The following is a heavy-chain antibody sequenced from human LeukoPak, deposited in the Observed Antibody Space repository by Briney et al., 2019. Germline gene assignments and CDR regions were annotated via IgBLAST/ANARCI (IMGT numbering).Heavy chain of an antibody. CDR1: GFTFDDYA. D-gene: IGHD3-22*01. J-gene: IGHJ4*02. Sequence: GRSLRLSCAASGFTFDDYAMHWVRQAPGKGLEWVSGISWNSGSIGYADSVKGRFTISRDNAKNSLYLQMNSLRAEDTALYYCAKAPDYYDSSGYSASFDYWGQGTLVTVSS. CDR2: ISWNSGSI. V-gene: IGHV3-9*01. CDR3: AKAPDYYDSSGYSASFDY.